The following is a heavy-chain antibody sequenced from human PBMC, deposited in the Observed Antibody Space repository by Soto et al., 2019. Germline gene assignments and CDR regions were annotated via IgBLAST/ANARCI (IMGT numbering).Heavy chain of an antibody. V-gene: IGHV3-7*01. CDR2: INQGGIEK. J-gene: IGHJ4*02. D-gene: IGHD3-10*01. CDR1: GFTFSNYW. Sequence: EVQLVESGGGLVQPGGSLRLSCAASGFTFSNYWMSWVRQAPGKGLEWVATINQGGIEKYYVDSVKGRFTISRDNAKNSLNVQMNSLRAEDTAVYFCARDVIRGVITSPYFDYWGQGTLVTVSS. CDR3: ARDVIRGVITSPYFDY.